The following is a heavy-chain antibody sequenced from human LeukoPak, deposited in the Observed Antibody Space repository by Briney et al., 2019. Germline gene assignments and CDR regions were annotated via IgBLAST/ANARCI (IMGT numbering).Heavy chain of an antibody. J-gene: IGHJ4*02. V-gene: IGHV3-23*01. D-gene: IGHD6-19*01. CDR2: ISTGGGRT. CDR1: GFTFSTFA. CDR3: AKDSAVADTSGLSVCAY. Sequence: GGSLRPSCAASGFTFSTFAMNWVRQAPGKGLQWVSGISTGGGRTYYADSVKGRFTISRDNSKNTLYLQMNSLRAEDTAIYYCAKDSAVADTSGLSVCAYGGQGTLVTVSS.